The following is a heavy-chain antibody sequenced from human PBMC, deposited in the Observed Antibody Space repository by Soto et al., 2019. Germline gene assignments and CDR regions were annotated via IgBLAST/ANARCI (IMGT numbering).Heavy chain of an antibody. CDR2: ISSSSSTI. D-gene: IGHD3-10*01. CDR3: ARGDGSGSYLHYYYMDV. CDR1: GFTFSSYS. J-gene: IGHJ6*03. Sequence: GGSLRLSCAASGFTFSSYSMNWVRQAPGKGLEWVSYISSSSSTIYYADSVKGRFTISRDNAKNSLYLQMNSLRAEDTAVYYCARGDGSGSYLHYYYMDVWGKGTTVTVSS. V-gene: IGHV3-48*01.